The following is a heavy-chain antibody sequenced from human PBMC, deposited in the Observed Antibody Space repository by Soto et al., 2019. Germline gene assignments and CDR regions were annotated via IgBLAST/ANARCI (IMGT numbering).Heavy chain of an antibody. J-gene: IGHJ3*02. Sequence: EVQLLESGGGLVQPGGSLRLSCAASGFTFSSYAMSWVRQAPGKGLEWVSAISGSGGSTYYADSVKGRFTISRDNSKNTLYLQMNSLRAEDTAVYYCAKENSASGWVLNDAFDIWGQGTMVTVSS. CDR2: ISGSGGST. V-gene: IGHV3-23*01. D-gene: IGHD6-19*01. CDR3: AKENSASGWVLNDAFDI. CDR1: GFTFSSYA.